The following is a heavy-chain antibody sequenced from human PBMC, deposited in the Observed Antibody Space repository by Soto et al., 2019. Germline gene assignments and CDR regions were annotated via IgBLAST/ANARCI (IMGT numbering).Heavy chain of an antibody. J-gene: IGHJ5*02. D-gene: IGHD3-3*01. CDR3: AREFFGATHNWFDP. Sequence: GGSLRLSCAASGFTFSSYSMNWVRQAPGKGLEWVSSISSSSSYIYYADSVKGRFTISRDNAKNSLYLQMNSLRAEDTAVYYCAREFFGATHNWFDPWGQGTLVTVSS. CDR1: GFTFSSYS. V-gene: IGHV3-21*01. CDR2: ISSSSSYI.